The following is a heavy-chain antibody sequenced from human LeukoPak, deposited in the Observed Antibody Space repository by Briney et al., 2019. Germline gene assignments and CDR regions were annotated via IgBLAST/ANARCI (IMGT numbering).Heavy chain of an antibody. Sequence: SETLSLTCAVYGGSFSGYYWSWIRQPPGKGLEWIGEINHSGSTNYNPSLKSRVTISVDTSKNQFYLKLSSVTAADTAVYYCARGEAPYDSSGYYPIFDYWGQGTLVTVSS. V-gene: IGHV4-34*01. CDR2: INHSGST. CDR3: ARGEAPYDSSGYYPIFDY. D-gene: IGHD3-22*01. J-gene: IGHJ4*02. CDR1: GGSFSGYY.